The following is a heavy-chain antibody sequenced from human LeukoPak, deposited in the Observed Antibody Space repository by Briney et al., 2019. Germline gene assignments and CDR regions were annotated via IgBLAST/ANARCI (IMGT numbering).Heavy chain of an antibody. CDR3: ARDRVAFDY. CDR1: GFTFSSYG. V-gene: IGHV3-33*01. J-gene: IGHJ4*02. CDR2: IWYDGSSK. Sequence: GRSLRLSCAASGFTFSSYGMHWVRQAPGKGLEWVAVIWYDGSSKYYADSVKGRFTISRDNSKNTLYLQMNSLRAEDTAVYYCARDRVAFDYWGQGTLVTVSS. D-gene: IGHD5/OR15-5a*01.